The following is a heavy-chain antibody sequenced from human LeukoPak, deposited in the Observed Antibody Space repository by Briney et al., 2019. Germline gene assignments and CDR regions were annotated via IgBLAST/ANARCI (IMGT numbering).Heavy chain of an antibody. V-gene: IGHV4-59*01. CDR2: IYYSGST. CDR3: VIAQYSSTSNDY. CDR1: GGSISNYY. D-gene: IGHD6-13*01. J-gene: IGHJ4*02. Sequence: PSETLSLTCTVSGGSISNYYWSWIRQPPAKGLEWIGYIYYSGSTAYNPSLKSRVTISLDTSKNQFSLKLTSVTAADTAVHYCVIAQYSSTSNDYWGQGTLVTVSS.